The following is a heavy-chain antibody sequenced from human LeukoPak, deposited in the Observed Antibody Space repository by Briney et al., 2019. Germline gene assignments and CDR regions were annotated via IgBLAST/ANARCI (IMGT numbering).Heavy chain of an antibody. Sequence: SETLSLTCTVSGGSISSGDYQWSWIRQHPGKGLEWIGFIYSSGSTYYNPSLKSRVTISKDTSKNQFSQKLSSVTSADTAVYYCARDGGTYKRPFDYWGQGTLVTVSS. CDR3: ARDGGTYKRPFDY. D-gene: IGHD1-1*01. CDR2: IYSSGST. CDR1: GGSISSGDYQ. V-gene: IGHV4-31*03. J-gene: IGHJ4*02.